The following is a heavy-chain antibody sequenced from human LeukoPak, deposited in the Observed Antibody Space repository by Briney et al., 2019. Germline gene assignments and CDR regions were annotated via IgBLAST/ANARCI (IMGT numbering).Heavy chain of an antibody. D-gene: IGHD4-17*01. J-gene: IGHJ4*02. CDR2: ISAYNGNT. CDR1: GYTFTSYG. CDR3: ARGRDVTYGGAFDY. Sequence: GASVKVSCKASGYTFTSYGISWVRQAPGQGLEWMGWISAYNGNTNYAQKLQGRVTMTRNTSISTAYMELSSLRSEDTAVYYCARGRDVTYGGAFDYWGQGTLVTVSS. V-gene: IGHV1-18*01.